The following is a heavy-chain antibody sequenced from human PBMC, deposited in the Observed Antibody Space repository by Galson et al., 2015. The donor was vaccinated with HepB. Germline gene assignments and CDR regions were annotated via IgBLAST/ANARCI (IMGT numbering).Heavy chain of an antibody. J-gene: IGHJ5*01. D-gene: IGHD3-9*01. CDR1: GFTLNTHA. CDR3: AKFGARFDAWFDS. V-gene: IGHV3-23*01. CDR2: LSGDSIII. Sequence: CAASGFTLNTHAMAWVRQPPGKGPEWVSALSGDSIIIHYADSVKGRFTISKDNSENTLYLQMNSLRGEDTALYYCAKFGARFDAWFDSWGQGTLVTVSS.